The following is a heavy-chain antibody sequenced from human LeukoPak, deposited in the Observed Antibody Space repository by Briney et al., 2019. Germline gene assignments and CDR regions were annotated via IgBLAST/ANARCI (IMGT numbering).Heavy chain of an antibody. D-gene: IGHD3-22*01. CDR1: GGSISSSSYY. J-gene: IGHJ4*02. CDR3: ARHLGVVVTFDY. V-gene: IGHV4-39*01. Sequence: SETLSLTCTVSGGSISSSSYYWGWIRQPPGKGLEWIGSIYYSGSTYYNPSLKSRVTISVDTSKNQFSLKLSSVTAADTAVYYCARHLGVVVTFDYRGQGTLVTVSS. CDR2: IYYSGST.